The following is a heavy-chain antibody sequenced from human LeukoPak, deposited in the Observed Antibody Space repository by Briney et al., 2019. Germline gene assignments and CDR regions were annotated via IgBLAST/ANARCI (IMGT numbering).Heavy chain of an antibody. CDR2: ISSNGATT. Sequence: GGSLRLSCSASGFTFSSYAMHWVRQAPGKGLEYVSAISSNGATTYYADSVKGRFTISRDNSKDTLYFQMSSLRPEDTAVYYCVKIVMAGGYFDYWGQGTLVTVSS. D-gene: IGHD3-16*01. CDR1: GFTFSSYA. J-gene: IGHJ4*02. V-gene: IGHV3-64*05. CDR3: VKIVMAGGYFDY.